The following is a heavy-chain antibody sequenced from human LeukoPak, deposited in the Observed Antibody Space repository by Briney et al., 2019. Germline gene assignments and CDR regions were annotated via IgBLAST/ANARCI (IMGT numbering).Heavy chain of an antibody. J-gene: IGHJ4*02. CDR3: AKDMGYNTGWTRFDY. Sequence: QAGGSLRLSCAASGFTFSSYGMHWVRQAPGKGLEWVAFIRYDGSNQYYADSVKGRFTISRDSSKNTLYLQMNSLRGDDTAVYYGAKDMGYNTGWTRFDYWGQGTLVTVSS. CDR1: GFTFSSYG. CDR2: IRYDGSNQ. D-gene: IGHD6-19*01. V-gene: IGHV3-30*02.